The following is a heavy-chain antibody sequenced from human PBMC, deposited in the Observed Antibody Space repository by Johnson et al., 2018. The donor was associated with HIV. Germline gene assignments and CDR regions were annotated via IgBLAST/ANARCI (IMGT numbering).Heavy chain of an antibody. CDR1: GFTFSSYA. V-gene: IGHV3-NL1*01. CDR2: IYSGGST. CDR3: TGGWYNLSAFDI. D-gene: IGHD1-1*01. J-gene: IGHJ3*02. Sequence: QVQLVESGGGVVQPGRSLRLSCAASGFTFSSYAMHWVRQAPGKGLEWVAVIYSGGSTYYADSVKGRFTISRDNSKNSLYLQMNSLRAEDTALYYCTGGWYNLSAFDIWGQGTMVTVSS.